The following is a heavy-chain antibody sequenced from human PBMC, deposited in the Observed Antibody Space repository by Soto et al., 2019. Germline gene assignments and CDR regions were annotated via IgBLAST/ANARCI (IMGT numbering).Heavy chain of an antibody. J-gene: IGHJ5*02. V-gene: IGHV3-33*01. Sequence: QVQLVESGGGVVQPGRSLRLSCAASGFTFSNYGIHWVRQAPGKGLEWVAVIWYDGIKKYYADSVKGRFTISRDTSKNMVYLQVNSLRTEDTALYYCARDVDGSSHSDRFDPWGQGTLVTVSS. CDR2: IWYDGIKK. CDR1: GFTFSNYG. D-gene: IGHD2-2*01. CDR3: ARDVDGSSHSDRFDP.